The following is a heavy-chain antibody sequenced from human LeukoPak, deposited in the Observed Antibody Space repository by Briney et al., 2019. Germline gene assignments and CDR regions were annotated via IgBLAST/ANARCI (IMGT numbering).Heavy chain of an antibody. D-gene: IGHD2-2*01. CDR3: AKSSPFVVVPAAIIN. Sequence: GGSLRLSXAASGFTFSSYGMHWVRQAPGKGLEWVAFIRYDGSNKYYADSVKGRFTISRDNSKNTLYLQMNSLRAEDTAVYYCAKSSPFVVVPAAIINWGQGTLVTVSS. V-gene: IGHV3-30*02. CDR2: IRYDGSNK. J-gene: IGHJ4*02. CDR1: GFTFSSYG.